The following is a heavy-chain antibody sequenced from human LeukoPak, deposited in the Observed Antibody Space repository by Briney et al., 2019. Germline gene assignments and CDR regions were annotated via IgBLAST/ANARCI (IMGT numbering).Heavy chain of an antibody. Sequence: GGSLRLSCAASGFTFSSYEMNWVRQAPGKGLEWVSYISSSGSIVYYADFVKGRFTISRDNAKNSLYLQMNSLRDEDTAVYYCARDFYGDWAFDIWGQGTMVTVSS. CDR3: ARDFYGDWAFDI. J-gene: IGHJ3*02. V-gene: IGHV3-48*03. CDR2: ISSSGSIV. D-gene: IGHD4-17*01. CDR1: GFTFSSYE.